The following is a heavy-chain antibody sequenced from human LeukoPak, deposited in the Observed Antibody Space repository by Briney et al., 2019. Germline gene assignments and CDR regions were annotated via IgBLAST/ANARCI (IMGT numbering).Heavy chain of an antibody. Sequence: GESLKISCKGSGYSFTSYWISWVRQMPGKGLEWMGRIDPSDSYTNYRPSFQGHVTISADKSISTAYLQWSSLKASDTAMYYCARQPMYYYGSGSSTHSDDYWGQGTLVTVSS. CDR2: IDPSDSYT. J-gene: IGHJ4*02. CDR3: ARQPMYYYGSGSSTHSDDY. D-gene: IGHD3-10*01. V-gene: IGHV5-10-1*01. CDR1: GYSFTSYW.